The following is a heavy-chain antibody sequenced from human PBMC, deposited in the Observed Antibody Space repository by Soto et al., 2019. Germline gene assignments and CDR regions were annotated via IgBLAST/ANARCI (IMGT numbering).Heavy chain of an antibody. CDR3: ARTQWRQRADAFDI. D-gene: IGHD6-19*01. Sequence: ASVKVSCKASGYTFTGYYMHWVRQAPGQGLEWMGWINPNSGGTNYAQKFQGWVTMTRDTSISTAYMELSRLRSDDTAVYYCARTQWRQRADAFDIWGQGTMVTVSS. CDR2: INPNSGGT. V-gene: IGHV1-2*04. CDR1: GYTFTGYY. J-gene: IGHJ3*02.